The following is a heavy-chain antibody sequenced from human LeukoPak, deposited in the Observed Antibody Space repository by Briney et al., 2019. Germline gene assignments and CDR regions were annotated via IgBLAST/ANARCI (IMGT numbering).Heavy chain of an antibody. V-gene: IGHV3-23*01. Sequence: GGSLRLSCAASGFTFSGYAMSWVRQAPGKGLEWVSAISGSGGSTYYADSVKGRFTISRDNSKSTLYLQMNSLRAEDTAVYYCAKGLRTYCSSTSCPWDYWGQGTLVTVSS. J-gene: IGHJ4*02. CDR3: AKGLRTYCSSTSCPWDY. D-gene: IGHD2-2*01. CDR1: GFTFSGYA. CDR2: ISGSGGST.